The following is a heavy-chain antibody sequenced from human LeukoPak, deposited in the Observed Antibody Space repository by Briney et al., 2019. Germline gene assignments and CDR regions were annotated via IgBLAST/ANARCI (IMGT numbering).Heavy chain of an antibody. CDR2: INHSGST. CDR1: GGSFSGYY. D-gene: IGHD6-13*01. CDR3: ASRIAAADSNSGY. Sequence: SETLSLTCAVYGGSFSGYYWSWIRQPPGKGLEWIGEINHSGSTNYNPSLKSRVTISVDTSKNQFSLKLSSVTAADTAVYYCASRIAAADSNSGYWGQGTLVTVSS. J-gene: IGHJ4*02. V-gene: IGHV4-34*01.